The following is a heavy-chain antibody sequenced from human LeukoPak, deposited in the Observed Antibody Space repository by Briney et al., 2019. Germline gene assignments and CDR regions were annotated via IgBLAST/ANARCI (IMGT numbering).Heavy chain of an antibody. CDR2: IYSGGST. V-gene: IGHV3-66*02. CDR1: GFTVSSNY. D-gene: IGHD3-3*01. J-gene: IGHJ5*02. CDR3: AGLPYYDFWSGYYTA. Sequence: GGSLRLSCAASGFTVSSNYMSWVRQAPGKGLEWVSVIYSGGSTYYADCVKGRFTISRDNSKNTLYLQMNSPRAADPAVYYCAGLPYYDFWSGYYTAWGQGTLVTVS.